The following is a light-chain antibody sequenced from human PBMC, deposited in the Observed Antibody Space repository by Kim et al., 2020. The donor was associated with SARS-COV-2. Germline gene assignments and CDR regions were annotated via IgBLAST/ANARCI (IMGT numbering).Light chain of an antibody. J-gene: IGLJ2*01. CDR3: QSYDSSNPVV. Sequence: TVTISCTRSGGSIASNDVQWYQLRPGSAPTTVIYEDNQRPSGVPDRFSGSIDSSSNSASLTISGLKTEDEADYYCQSYDSSNPVVFGGGTQLTVL. CDR1: GGSIASND. V-gene: IGLV6-57*03. CDR2: EDN.